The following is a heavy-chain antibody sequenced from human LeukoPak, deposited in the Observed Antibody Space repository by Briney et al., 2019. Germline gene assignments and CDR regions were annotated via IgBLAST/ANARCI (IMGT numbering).Heavy chain of an antibody. D-gene: IGHD3-16*01. J-gene: IGHJ4*02. CDR1: RFTFNNYW. CDR2: IKQDGSEK. Sequence: PGGSLRLPCAASRFTFNNYWMSWVRQAPGKGLEWVANIKQDGSEKYYVDSVKGRFTISRDNAKNSLYLQMNSLRAEDTAVYYCARGGGDYWGQGTLVTVSS. CDR3: ARGGGDY. V-gene: IGHV3-7*03.